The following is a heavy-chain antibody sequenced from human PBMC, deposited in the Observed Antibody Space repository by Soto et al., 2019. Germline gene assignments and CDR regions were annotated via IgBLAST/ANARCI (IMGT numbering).Heavy chain of an antibody. D-gene: IGHD1-26*01. V-gene: IGHV3-23*01. CDR2: ISGSGGST. Sequence: VGSLRLSCAASGFTFSSYAMSWVRQAPGKGLEWVSAISGSGGSTYYADSVKGRFTISRDNSKNTLYLQMNSLRAEDTAVYYCARDWYRDGYKGGYFDYWGQGTLVTVSS. CDR3: ARDWYRDGYKGGYFDY. CDR1: GFTFSSYA. J-gene: IGHJ4*02.